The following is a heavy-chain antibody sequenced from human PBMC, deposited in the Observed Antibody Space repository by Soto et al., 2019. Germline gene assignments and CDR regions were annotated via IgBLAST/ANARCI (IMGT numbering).Heavy chain of an antibody. Sequence: SETLYLTCAVYGGPFSGHSWTWIRQSPGKGLEWIGDINHSGRVNYSPSLKSRVTISLDTSKNQFSLTLSAVTAADTAMYYCSTRAYDTNGYYRFDPWGQGTLVTVSS. CDR3: STRAYDTNGYYRFDP. J-gene: IGHJ5*01. V-gene: IGHV4-34*01. CDR1: GGPFSGHS. CDR2: INHSGRV. D-gene: IGHD3-22*01.